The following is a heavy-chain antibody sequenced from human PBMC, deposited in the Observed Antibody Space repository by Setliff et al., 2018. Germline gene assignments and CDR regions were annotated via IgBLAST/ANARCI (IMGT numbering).Heavy chain of an antibody. CDR1: GYTFTSYD. Sequence: ASVKVSCKASGYTFTSYDINWVRQATGQGLEWMGWMNPNSGNTGYAQKFQGRVTITRNTSISTAYMELNSLRSEDTAVYYCARGRRGNYDFWSGYSNWFDPWGQGTLVTSPQ. V-gene: IGHV1-8*03. D-gene: IGHD3-3*01. CDR2: MNPNSGNT. CDR3: ARGRRGNYDFWSGYSNWFDP. J-gene: IGHJ5*02.